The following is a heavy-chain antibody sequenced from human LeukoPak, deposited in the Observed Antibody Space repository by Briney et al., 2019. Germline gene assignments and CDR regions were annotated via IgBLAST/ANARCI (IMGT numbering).Heavy chain of an antibody. Sequence: PSETLSLTCTVSGGSISSSSYYWGWIRQPPGKGLEWIGSIYYSGSTYYNPSLKSRVTISVDTSKNQFSLKLSSVTAADTAVYYCARYAKGRSVVVPAARYYYYMDVWGKGTTVTVSS. CDR3: ARYAKGRSVVVPAARYYYYMDV. D-gene: IGHD2-2*01. V-gene: IGHV4-39*01. J-gene: IGHJ6*03. CDR1: GGSISSSSYY. CDR2: IYYSGST.